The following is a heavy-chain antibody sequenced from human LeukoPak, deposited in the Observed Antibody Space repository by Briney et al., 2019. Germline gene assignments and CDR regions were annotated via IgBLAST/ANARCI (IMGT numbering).Heavy chain of an antibody. CDR2: ISESGSKI. Sequence: PGGSLRLSCVASGFTFSSYSMNWVRQAPGKGLEWVSYISESGSKINYADSVKGRFTISRDNAKNSLYLEMNSLGAEDTAVYYCARNWNPISDYWGQGTLVTVSS. V-gene: IGHV3-48*01. CDR3: ARNWNPISDY. D-gene: IGHD1-1*01. CDR1: GFTFSSYS. J-gene: IGHJ4*02.